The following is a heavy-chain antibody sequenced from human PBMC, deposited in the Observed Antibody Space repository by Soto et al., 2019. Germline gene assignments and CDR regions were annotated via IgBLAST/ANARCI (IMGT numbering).Heavy chain of an antibody. V-gene: IGHV3-74*01. CDR2: VHRDGSST. D-gene: IGHD3-16*01. CDR1: GFTFSGNW. CDR3: ARGAGYDYYVDY. Sequence: EVQLVESGGDLVQPGGSLRLSCAASGFTFSGNWMHWVRQAPGKGLVWVARVHRDGSSTSYADSVKGRFTISRDNAKNTVYLQMNSLRAEDTAVYYCARGAGYDYYVDYWGKGTLVTVSS. J-gene: IGHJ4*02.